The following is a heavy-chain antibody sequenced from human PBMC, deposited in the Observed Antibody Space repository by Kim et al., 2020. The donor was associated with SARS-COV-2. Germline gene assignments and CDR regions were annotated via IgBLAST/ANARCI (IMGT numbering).Heavy chain of an antibody. CDR3: TTLPRSQGYGMDV. V-gene: IGHV3-15*01. Sequence: GGSLRLSCAASGFTFSNAWMSWVRQAPGKGLEWVGRIKSKTDGGTTDYAAPVKGRFTISRDDSKNTLYLQMNSLKTEDTAVYYCTTLPRSQGYGMDVWGQGTTVTVSS. CDR1: GFTFSNAW. CDR2: IKSKTDGGTT. D-gene: IGHD2-15*01. J-gene: IGHJ6*02.